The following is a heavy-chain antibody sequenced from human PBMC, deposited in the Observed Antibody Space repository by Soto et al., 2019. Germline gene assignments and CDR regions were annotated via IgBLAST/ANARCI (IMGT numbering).Heavy chain of an antibody. CDR1: GFTLSRYW. CDR2: INTDGSST. CDR3: ARTGYYYDTRGYDFDY. J-gene: IGHJ4*02. V-gene: IGHV3-74*01. Sequence: GGSLRLSCAASGFTLSRYWMHWVRQAPGKGLVWVSHINTDGSSTTYADSVKGRFAIPRDNAKNTLYLQMNSLRAEDTAVYYCARTGYYYDTRGYDFDYWGQGTLVTVSS. D-gene: IGHD3-22*01.